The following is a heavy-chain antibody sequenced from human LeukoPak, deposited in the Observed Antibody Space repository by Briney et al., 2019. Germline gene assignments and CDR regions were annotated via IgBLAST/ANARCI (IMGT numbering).Heavy chain of an antibody. CDR3: ARRAISGYYYYFDY. CDR1: GGSISSNY. Sequence: KPSETLSLTCSVSGGSISSNYWSWIRQSPGKGLEWIGYIYTTGSTNYNPSLKRRVTISVDTSKNQFSLTLSSVTAADTAVYYCARRAISGYYYYFDYWGQGTLVTVSS. J-gene: IGHJ4*02. CDR2: IYTTGST. V-gene: IGHV4-4*09. D-gene: IGHD3-22*01.